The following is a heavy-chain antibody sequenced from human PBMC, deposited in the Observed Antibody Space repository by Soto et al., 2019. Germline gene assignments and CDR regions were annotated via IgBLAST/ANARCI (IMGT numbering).Heavy chain of an antibody. V-gene: IGHV4-31*03. CDR2: IYYSGST. CDR1: GGSISSGSYY. D-gene: IGHD6-6*01. J-gene: IGHJ4*02. CDR3: ARLNEQLVPYSDY. Sequence: KASETLSLTCTVSGGSISSGSYYWSWIRQHPGKGLEWIGYIYYSGSTYYNPSLKSRVTISVDTSKNQFSLKLSSVTAADTAVYYCARLNEQLVPYSDYWGQGTLVTVSS.